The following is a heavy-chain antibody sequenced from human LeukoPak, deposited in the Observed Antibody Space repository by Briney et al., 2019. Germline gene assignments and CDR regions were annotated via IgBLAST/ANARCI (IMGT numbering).Heavy chain of an antibody. J-gene: IGHJ4*02. Sequence: PSQTLSLTCTVSGGSISSGGYYWSWIRQPPGKGLEWIGYIYHSGSTYYNPSLKSRVTISVDRSKNQFSLKLSSVTAADTAVYYCARGRTYFNTHYWGQGTLVTVSS. D-gene: IGHD2/OR15-2a*01. V-gene: IGHV4-30-2*01. CDR1: GGSISSGGYY. CDR3: ARGRTYFNTHY. CDR2: IYHSGST.